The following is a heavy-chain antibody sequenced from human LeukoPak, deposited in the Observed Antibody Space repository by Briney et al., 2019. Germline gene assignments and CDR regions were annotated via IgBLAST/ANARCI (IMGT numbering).Heavy chain of an antibody. V-gene: IGHV3-74*01. CDR1: GFTFTSHW. J-gene: IGHJ5*02. CDR3: VRDRPHNWFDP. D-gene: IGHD6-6*01. Sequence: GGSLRLSCAASGFTFTSHWMHWVRQAPGKGLVWVSRIDNDGSDTTYADSVRGRFTISRDNAKNTLYLQMDSLRAEDTAVYYCVRDRPHNWFDPWGQGTLVTVS. CDR2: IDNDGSDT.